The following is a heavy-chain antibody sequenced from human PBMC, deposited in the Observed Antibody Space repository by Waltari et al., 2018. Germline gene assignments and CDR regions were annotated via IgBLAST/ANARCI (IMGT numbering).Heavy chain of an antibody. CDR3: ARVLLIDIVDYTDCHDPFDV. V-gene: IGHV1-8*03. D-gene: IGHD5-12*01. Sequence: QVRLVQSGAEVKKPGASVKVSCKASGYSFTTSDINWVRQTTGQGLEWIGWINPNTGNTGSALQFQDRLPLPSDTAIGTVYIELRSLTSDDTAVYFCARVLLIDIVDYTDCHDPFDVWGQGTMVTVSS. CDR1: GYSFTTSD. CDR2: INPNTGNT. J-gene: IGHJ3*01.